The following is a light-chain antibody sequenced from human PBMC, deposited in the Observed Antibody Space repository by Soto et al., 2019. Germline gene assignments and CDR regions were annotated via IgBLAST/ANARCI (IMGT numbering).Light chain of an antibody. J-gene: IGKJ1*01. V-gene: IGKV3-15*01. CDR1: PRLHRN. CDR3: QYHKGWHWRT. Sequence: IVMTQFPASLSLSPGERATLSCRASPRLHRNLAWFQQKPGQAPRLLIYDASTRATGIPARSSGSGCGTEFNLTLTSRKSEDVAVDVYQYHKGWHWRTFGQGTKVDIK. CDR2: DAS.